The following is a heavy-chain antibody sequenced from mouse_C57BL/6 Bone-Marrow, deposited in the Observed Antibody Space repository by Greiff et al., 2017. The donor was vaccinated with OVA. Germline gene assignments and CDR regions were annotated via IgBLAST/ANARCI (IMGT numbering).Heavy chain of an antibody. CDR3: AIWGITTVVARGD. CDR1: GYTFTSYW. J-gene: IGHJ2*01. Sequence: QVQLQQPGAELVKPGASVKVSCKASGYTFTSYWMHWVKQRPGQGLEWIGRIHPSDGDTNYNQKFKGKATLTVDKSSSTAYMQLSSLTSEDSAVYYCAIWGITTVVARGDWGQGTTLTASS. CDR2: IHPSDGDT. D-gene: IGHD1-1*01. V-gene: IGHV1-74*01.